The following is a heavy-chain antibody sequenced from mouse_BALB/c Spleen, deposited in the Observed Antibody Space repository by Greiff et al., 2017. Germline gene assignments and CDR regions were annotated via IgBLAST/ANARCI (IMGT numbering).Heavy chain of an antibody. CDR2: ISSGSSTI. CDR3: ARGDYGSSYAMDY. CDR1: GFTFSSFG. D-gene: IGHD1-1*01. V-gene: IGHV5-17*02. Sequence: EVKLVESGGGLVQPGGSRKLSCAASGFTFSSFGMHWVRQAPEKGLEWVAYISSGSSTIYYADTVKGRFTISRDNPKNTLFLQMTSLRSEDTAMYYCARGDYGSSYAMDYWGQGTSVTVSS. J-gene: IGHJ4*01.